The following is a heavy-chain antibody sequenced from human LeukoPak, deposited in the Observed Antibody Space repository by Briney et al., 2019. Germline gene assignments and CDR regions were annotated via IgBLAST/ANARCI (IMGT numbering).Heavy chain of an antibody. Sequence: GGSLRLSCAASGFTFSSYWMSWVRQAPGKGLEWVANIKQDGSEKYYVDSVKGRFTTSRDNAKNSLYLQMNSLRAEDTAVYYCARESIVVVNDAFDIWGQGTMVTVSS. CDR3: ARESIVVVNDAFDI. V-gene: IGHV3-7*01. J-gene: IGHJ3*02. CDR1: GFTFSSYW. CDR2: IKQDGSEK. D-gene: IGHD3-22*01.